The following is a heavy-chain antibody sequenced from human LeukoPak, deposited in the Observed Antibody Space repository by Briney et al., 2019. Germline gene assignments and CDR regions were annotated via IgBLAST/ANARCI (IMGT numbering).Heavy chain of an antibody. CDR3: AKGCMPGPNYYYGMDV. D-gene: IGHD2-8*01. J-gene: IGHJ6*02. Sequence: GGSLRLSCAASGFTFSSYAMSWVRQAPGKGLEWVSAISGSGGSTYYADSVKGRFTISRDNSKNTLYLQMNSLRTEDTALYYCAKGCMPGPNYYYGMDVWGQGTTVTVSS. CDR1: GFTFSSYA. V-gene: IGHV3-23*01. CDR2: ISGSGGST.